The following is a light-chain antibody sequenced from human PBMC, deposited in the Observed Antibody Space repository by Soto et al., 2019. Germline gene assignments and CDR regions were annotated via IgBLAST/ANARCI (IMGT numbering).Light chain of an antibody. V-gene: IGLV2-11*01. CDR2: DVT. CDR1: SSDVGGYNY. CDR3: FSFAGSYTLGV. J-gene: IGLJ3*02. Sequence: QSALTQPRSVSGSPVQSVTVSCTATSSDVGGYNYVSWYQHHPGKAPKLIIYDVTKRPSGVPDRFTGSKSGHTASLTISGLQAEDEADYYCFSFAGSYTLGVFGGGTKLHVL.